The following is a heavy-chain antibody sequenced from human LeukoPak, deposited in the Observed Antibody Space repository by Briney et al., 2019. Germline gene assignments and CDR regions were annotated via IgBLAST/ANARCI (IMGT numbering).Heavy chain of an antibody. V-gene: IGHV4-4*07. CDR2: IYTSGST. CDR1: GGSISSYY. D-gene: IGHD3-22*01. Sequence: PSETLSLTCTVSGGSISSYYWSWIRQPAGKGLEWIGRIYTSGSTYYNPSLKSRVTISVDTSKNQFSLNLSSVTAADTAVYFCARAPHFFDTSGSRYYFDYWGQGALVTVSS. CDR3: ARAPHFFDTSGSRYYFDY. J-gene: IGHJ4*02.